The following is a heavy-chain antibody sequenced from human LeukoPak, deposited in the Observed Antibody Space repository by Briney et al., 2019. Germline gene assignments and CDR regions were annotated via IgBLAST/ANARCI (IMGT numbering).Heavy chain of an antibody. Sequence: PSETLSLTCTVSGXSISSGDYYWSWIRQPPGKGLEWIGYIYYSGSTYYSLSLKRRVTISVDTSKNQFSLKLSSVTAADTAVYYCARAIYGSGSSDAFDIWGQGTLVTVSS. CDR1: GXSISSGDYY. D-gene: IGHD3-10*01. V-gene: IGHV4-30-4*01. CDR3: ARAIYGSGSSDAFDI. J-gene: IGHJ3*02. CDR2: IYYSGST.